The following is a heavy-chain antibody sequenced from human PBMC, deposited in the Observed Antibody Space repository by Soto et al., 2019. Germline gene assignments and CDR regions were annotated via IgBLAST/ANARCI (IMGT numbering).Heavy chain of an antibody. V-gene: IGHV3-7*01. J-gene: IGHJ4*02. CDR1: GFTFSSYW. Sequence: GGSLRLSCATSGFTFSSYWMTWVRQAPGKGLEWVAAIKEDGSEKYHVDSVKGRFTISRDNAKNSLYLQMNSLRAEDTAVYYCARGRLSSGYWGQGTLVTVS. D-gene: IGHD5-12*01. CDR2: IKEDGSEK. CDR3: ARGRLSSGY.